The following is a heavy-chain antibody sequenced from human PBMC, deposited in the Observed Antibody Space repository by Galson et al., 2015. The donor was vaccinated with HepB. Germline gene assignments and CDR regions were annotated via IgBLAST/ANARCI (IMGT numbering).Heavy chain of an antibody. CDR1: GFTFSSYW. J-gene: IGHJ6*02. D-gene: IGHD3-3*01. V-gene: IGHV3-7*01. CDR3: ARDGLHSDFWRGCSYYYYYYGLDV. Sequence: SLRLSCAASGFTFSSYWMSWVRQAPGKGLEWVANIKQDGSEKYYVDSVKGRFTISRDNVKNSLYLQMNSLRAEDTAVYYCARDGLHSDFWRGCSYYYYYYGLDVWGQGTTVTVSS. CDR2: IKQDGSEK.